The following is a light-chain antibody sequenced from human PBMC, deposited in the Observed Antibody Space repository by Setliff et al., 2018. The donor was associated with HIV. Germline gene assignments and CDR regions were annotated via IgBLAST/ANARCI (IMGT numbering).Light chain of an antibody. Sequence: QSALTQPASVSGSPGQSFTFSCTGTSGDVGTYNYVTWYQHHPGKAPKLLIYEVSSRPSGVSNRFSGSKSGNTASLTISGLQAGDEADYYCASYTTTNTWVFGGGTKVTVL. CDR3: ASYTTTNTWV. CDR1: SGDVGTYNY. V-gene: IGLV2-14*01. J-gene: IGLJ3*02. CDR2: EVS.